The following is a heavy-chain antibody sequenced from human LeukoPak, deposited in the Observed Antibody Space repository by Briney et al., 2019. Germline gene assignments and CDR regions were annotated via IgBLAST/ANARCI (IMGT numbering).Heavy chain of an antibody. CDR1: GYTFTDFY. V-gene: IGHV1-2*02. J-gene: IGHJ6*03. CDR2: INPNSGGT. Sequence: ASVKVSCKASGYTFTDFYMLWVRQAPGQGLEWMGWINPNSGGTDYAQKFQGRVTMTRDTSTSTAYMELSRLRSDDTAVYHCARGHGSYYYYMDVWGKGPRSPSP. D-gene: IGHD3-10*01. CDR3: ARGHGSYYYYMDV.